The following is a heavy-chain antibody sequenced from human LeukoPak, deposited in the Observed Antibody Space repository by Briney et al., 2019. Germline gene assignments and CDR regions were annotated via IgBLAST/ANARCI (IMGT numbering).Heavy chain of an antibody. J-gene: IGHJ4*02. Sequence: GGSLRLSCAASGFTFSSYAMHWVRQAPGKGLEWVAVISYDGSNKYYADSVKGRFTISRDNSKNTLILQMSSLRAEDTAIYYCAKAWGGTSRNYFDSWGQGTLVTVSS. CDR2: ISYDGSNK. CDR1: GFTFSSYA. D-gene: IGHD1/OR15-1a*01. V-gene: IGHV3-30-3*01. CDR3: AKAWGGTSRNYFDS.